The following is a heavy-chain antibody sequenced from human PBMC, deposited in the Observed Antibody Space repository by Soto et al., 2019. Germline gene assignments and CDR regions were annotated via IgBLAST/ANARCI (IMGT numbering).Heavy chain of an antibody. D-gene: IGHD3-3*01. CDR3: ARDIRETDLIFGVVIIAGFDY. J-gene: IGHJ4*02. V-gene: IGHV3-7*01. CDR2: IKQDGSEK. CDR1: GFTFSSYW. Sequence: SGGSLRLSCAASGFTFSSYWMSWVRQAPGKGLEWVANIKQDGSEKYYVDSVKGRFTISRDNAKNSLYLQMNSLRAEDTAVYYCARDIRETDLIFGVVIIAGFDYWGQGTLVTVSS.